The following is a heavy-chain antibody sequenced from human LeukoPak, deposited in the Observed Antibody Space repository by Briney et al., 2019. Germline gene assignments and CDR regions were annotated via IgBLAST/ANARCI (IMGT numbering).Heavy chain of an antibody. CDR3: AKALLWFGEYPRDFDY. Sequence: GGSLRLSRAASGFTFSSYAMSWVRQAPGKGLEWVSAISGSGGSTYYADSVKGRFTISRDNSKNTLYLQMNSLRAEDTAVYYCAKALLWFGEYPRDFDYWGQGTLVTVSS. CDR2: ISGSGGST. V-gene: IGHV3-23*01. D-gene: IGHD3-10*01. CDR1: GFTFSSYA. J-gene: IGHJ4*02.